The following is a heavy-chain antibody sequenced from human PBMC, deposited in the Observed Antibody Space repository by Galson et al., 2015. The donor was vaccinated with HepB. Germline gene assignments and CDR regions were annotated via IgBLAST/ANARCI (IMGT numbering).Heavy chain of an antibody. J-gene: IGHJ4*02. CDR2: VKSKTDGGTT. D-gene: IGHD6-13*01. CDR3: ITGRYSSSWYGGINY. V-gene: IGHV3-15*01. Sequence: SLRLSCAASGFTFNNAWMTWVRQAPGKGLEWVGRVKSKTDGGTTDYAAPVKGRFIISRDDSKNTVYLEMNSLKTEDTAVYYCITGRYSSSWYGGINYWGQGTLVTVSS. CDR1: GFTFNNAW.